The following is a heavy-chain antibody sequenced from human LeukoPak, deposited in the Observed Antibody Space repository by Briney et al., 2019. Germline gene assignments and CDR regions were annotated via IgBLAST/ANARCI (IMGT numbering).Heavy chain of an antibody. V-gene: IGHV1-2*02. D-gene: IGHD3-10*01. J-gene: IGHJ4*02. CDR2: IHPNNGDT. Sequence: ASVKVSCKASGYTFTGTGWYLYWLRQAPGQGLECMGWIHPNNGDTAYAQKFEGRVAMTRDTSISTAYMELRRLRPDDTAVYFCARDGPAQMVDLDYWGQGTLVTVSS. CDR3: ARDGPAQMVDLDY. CDR1: GYTFTGTGWY.